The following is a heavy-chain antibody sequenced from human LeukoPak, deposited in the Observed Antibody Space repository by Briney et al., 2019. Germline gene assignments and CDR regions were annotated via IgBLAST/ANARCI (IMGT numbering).Heavy chain of an antibody. Sequence: SETLSLTCTVSGGSISSYYWNWIRQPPGEGLEWIGYISYSGSTKYNPSLKSRVTISVDTSKNQFSLKLNSVTAADTAVYYCARGAYCGGDCYSFDYWGQGTLVTVSS. CDR1: GGSISSYY. D-gene: IGHD2-21*02. CDR2: ISYSGST. CDR3: ARGAYCGGDCYSFDY. J-gene: IGHJ4*02. V-gene: IGHV4-59*01.